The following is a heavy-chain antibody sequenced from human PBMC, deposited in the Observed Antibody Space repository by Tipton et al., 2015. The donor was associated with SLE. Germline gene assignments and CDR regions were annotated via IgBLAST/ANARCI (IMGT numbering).Heavy chain of an antibody. CDR2: INHSGST. CDR1: GGSFSGYY. Sequence: TLSLTCAVYGGSFSGYYWSWIRQPPGKGLEWSGEINHSGSTNYNPSLKSRVTISVDTSKNQCSLKLSSVTAADTAVEYCARGTSSSTWGYYFDYWGQGTLVTVSS. CDR3: ARGTSSSTWGYYFDY. D-gene: IGHD6-6*01. J-gene: IGHJ4*02. V-gene: IGHV4-34*01.